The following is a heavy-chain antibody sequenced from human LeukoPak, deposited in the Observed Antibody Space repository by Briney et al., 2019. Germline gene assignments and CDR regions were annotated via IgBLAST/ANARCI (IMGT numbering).Heavy chain of an antibody. CDR2: ISWNSGSI. CDR3: AKNRVPTAITPDS. D-gene: IGHD2-2*02. V-gene: IGHV3-9*01. J-gene: IGHJ5*01. CDR1: GFTFDDYA. Sequence: GRSLRLSCAASGFTFDDYAMHWVRQAPGKGLEWVSGISWNSGSIGYADSVKGRFTISRDNSKNTLYPQMNSLRPEDTAVYYCAKNRVPTAITPDSWGQGTLVTVSS.